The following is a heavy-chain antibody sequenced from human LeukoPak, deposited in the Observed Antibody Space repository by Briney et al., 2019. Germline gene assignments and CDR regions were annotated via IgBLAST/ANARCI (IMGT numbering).Heavy chain of an antibody. CDR3: ARGGGTFFGILNE. CDR2: INPNGGGR. Sequence: ASVKVSCKASGYTFTGYYLHWLRQAAGQGLEWMGWINPNGGGRVHGQRFQGRVTLTRGTSRSTAYMELSRLRSDDPALYFWARGGGTFFGILNEWGQGTLVTVSS. V-gene: IGHV1-2*02. J-gene: IGHJ4*02. CDR1: GYTFTGYY. D-gene: IGHD3-3*01.